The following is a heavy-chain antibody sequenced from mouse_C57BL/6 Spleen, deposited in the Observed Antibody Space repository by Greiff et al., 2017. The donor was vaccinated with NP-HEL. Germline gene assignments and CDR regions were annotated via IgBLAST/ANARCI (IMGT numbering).Heavy chain of an antibody. CDR1: GFTFSSYA. CDR3: ARDGYYGGVFAY. Sequence: EVQLVESGGGLVKPGGSLKLSCAASGFTFSSYAMSWVRQTPEKRLEWVATISDGGSYTYYPDNVKGRFTISRDNAKNNLYLQMSHLKSEDTAMYYCARDGYYGGVFAYWGQGTLVTVSA. V-gene: IGHV5-4*01. J-gene: IGHJ3*01. D-gene: IGHD2-3*01. CDR2: ISDGGSYT.